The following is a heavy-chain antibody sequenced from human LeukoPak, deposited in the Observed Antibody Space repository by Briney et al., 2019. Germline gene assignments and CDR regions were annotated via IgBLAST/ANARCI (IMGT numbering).Heavy chain of an antibody. Sequence: PSETLSLTCPVSGGSISSYYWSWIRQPAGKGLEWIGRIYTSGSTNYNPSLKSRVTMSVDTSKNQFSLKLSSVTAADTAVYYCARDSGDGYNAYFDYWGQGTLVTVSS. V-gene: IGHV4-4*07. J-gene: IGHJ4*02. CDR3: ARDSGDGYNAYFDY. CDR1: GGSISSYY. D-gene: IGHD5-24*01. CDR2: IYTSGST.